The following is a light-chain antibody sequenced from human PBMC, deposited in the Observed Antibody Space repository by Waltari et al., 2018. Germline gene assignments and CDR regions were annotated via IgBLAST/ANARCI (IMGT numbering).Light chain of an antibody. V-gene: IGKV1-39*01. CDR3: QQSYNLPPT. CDR1: PTVTGW. Sequence: DIQMTQSPSSLSASVGDRVTITCRASPTVTGWLNWYQEKPGKAPKLLIYSATILESGVPSRFSGSGFGTDFTLTITSLQREDVATYYCQQSYNLPPTFGPGTKVDIK. CDR2: SAT. J-gene: IGKJ3*01.